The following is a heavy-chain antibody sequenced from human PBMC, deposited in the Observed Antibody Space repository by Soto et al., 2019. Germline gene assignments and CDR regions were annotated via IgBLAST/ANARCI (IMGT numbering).Heavy chain of an antibody. Sequence: EVQLLESGGGLVQPGGSLRLSCAASGFSFSVYAMTWVRQAPGKGLDWVSRISYSGDITYYADSVKGRFTISRDNSKXXXXXXXXXXXXXXXXXXXXXXXXXXXXXXSWGQGTLVTVSS. J-gene: IGHJ5*02. CDR2: ISYSGDIT. CDR3: XXXXXXXXXXS. CDR1: GFSFSVYA. V-gene: IGHV3-23*01.